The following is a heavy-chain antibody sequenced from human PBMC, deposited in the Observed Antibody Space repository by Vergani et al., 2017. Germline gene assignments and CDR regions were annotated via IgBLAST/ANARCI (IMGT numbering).Heavy chain of an antibody. CDR2: IPYTGRT. Sequence: QVQLQESGPGLVKPSQTLSLTCIVSGGSINSVGFLWSWIRQHPGKGLEWVGYIPYTGRTTYNPSLKSRVIVSVATTKNQFSLKLTSVTAADTAIYYCARAPVAGNCFDPWGQGTLVTISS. J-gene: IGHJ5*02. CDR3: ARAPVAGNCFDP. D-gene: IGHD6-19*01. V-gene: IGHV4-31*02. CDR1: GGSINSVGFL.